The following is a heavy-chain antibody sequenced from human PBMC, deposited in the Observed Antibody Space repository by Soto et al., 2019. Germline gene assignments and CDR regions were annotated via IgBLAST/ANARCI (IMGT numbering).Heavy chain of an antibody. CDR2: FNPNSGGT. J-gene: IGHJ6*02. D-gene: IGHD2-2*01. CDR3: ARALGYCSSTSCPKSRYYYGMDV. V-gene: IGHV1-2*04. Sequence: GASVKVSCKASGYTFTGYYMHWVRQAPGQGLEWMGWFNPNSGGTNYAQKFQGWVTMTRDTSISTAYMELSRLRSDDTAVYYCARALGYCSSTSCPKSRYYYGMDVWGQGTTVTVSS. CDR1: GYTFTGYY.